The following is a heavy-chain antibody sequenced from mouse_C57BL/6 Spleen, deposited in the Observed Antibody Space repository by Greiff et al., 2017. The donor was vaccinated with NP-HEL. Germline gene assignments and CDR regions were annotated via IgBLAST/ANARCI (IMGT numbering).Heavy chain of an antibody. CDR3: DRAREYSKSDFDY. Sequence: DVQLPESGAELVKPGASVKLSCTASGFTIKDYYMHWVKQRTEQGLEWIGRIDPEDGETKYAAKFQGKATITADTSSNTAYLHLSSLTSADTAVYYCDRAREYSKSDFDYWGQGTTLTVSS. V-gene: IGHV14-2*01. CDR1: GFTIKDYY. CDR2: IDPEDGET. D-gene: IGHD2-10*02. J-gene: IGHJ2*01.